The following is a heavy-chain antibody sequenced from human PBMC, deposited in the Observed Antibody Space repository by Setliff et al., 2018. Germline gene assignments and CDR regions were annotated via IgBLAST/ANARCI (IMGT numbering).Heavy chain of an antibody. J-gene: IGHJ5*02. Sequence: GGSLRLSCAASGFTFSSYSMNWVRQAPGKGLEWVSFISSSSSYIYYADSVKGRFTISRDNAKNSLYLQMNSLRAEDTAVYYCARDYLRSNYDFWSGPPNWFDPWGQGTLVTVSS. CDR1: GFTFSSYS. D-gene: IGHD3-3*01. CDR3: ARDYLRSNYDFWSGPPNWFDP. CDR2: ISSSSSYI. V-gene: IGHV3-21*01.